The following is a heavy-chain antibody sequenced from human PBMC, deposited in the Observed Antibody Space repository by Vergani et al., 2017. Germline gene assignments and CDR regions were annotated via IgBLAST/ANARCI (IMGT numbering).Heavy chain of an antibody. D-gene: IGHD3-3*01. V-gene: IGHV3-21*01. CDR1: GFTFSSYS. J-gene: IGHJ6*03. Sequence: EVQLVESGGGLVKPGGSLRLSCAASGFTFSSYSMNWVRQAPGKGLDWVSSISSSSSYIYYADSVKGRFTISRDNSKNTLYLQMNSLRAEDTAVYYCTRFSRPDYAFWSGYYVTDYYYMDVWGKGTTVTVSS. CDR3: TRFSRPDYAFWSGYYVTDYYYMDV. CDR2: ISSSSSYI.